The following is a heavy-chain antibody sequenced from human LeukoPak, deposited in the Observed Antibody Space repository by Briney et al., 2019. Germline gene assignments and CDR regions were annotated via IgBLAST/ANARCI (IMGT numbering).Heavy chain of an antibody. Sequence: SETLSLTCTVSGGSISSGGYYWSWIRQHPGKGLEWIGYIYYSGSTYYNPSLKSRVTISVDTSKNQFSLKLSSVTAADTAVYYCARVMTTFVHFDYWGQGTLVTVSP. J-gene: IGHJ4*02. CDR2: IYYSGST. CDR3: ARVMTTFVHFDY. CDR1: GGSISSGGYY. D-gene: IGHD3-16*01. V-gene: IGHV4-31*03.